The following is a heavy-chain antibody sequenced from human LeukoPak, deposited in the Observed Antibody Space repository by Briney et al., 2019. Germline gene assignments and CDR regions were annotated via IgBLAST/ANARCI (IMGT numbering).Heavy chain of an antibody. J-gene: IGHJ4*02. Sequence: ASVKVSCKASGYTFTSYGISWVRQAPGQGLEWMGWISAYNGNTNYAQKLQGRVTMTTDTSTSTAYMELRSLRSDDTAVYYCARDSLYSSGWYYFDYWGQGTLVTVSS. CDR2: ISAYNGNT. D-gene: IGHD6-19*01. CDR1: GYTFTSYG. V-gene: IGHV1-18*01. CDR3: ARDSLYSSGWYYFDY.